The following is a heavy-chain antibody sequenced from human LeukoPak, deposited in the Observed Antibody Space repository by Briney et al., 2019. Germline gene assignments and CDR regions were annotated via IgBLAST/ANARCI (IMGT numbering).Heavy chain of an antibody. J-gene: IGHJ6*02. V-gene: IGHV4-30-2*01. CDR3: ARGPVSLKDHYYYYGMDV. CDR2: ICHSGST. CDR1: GGSISSGGYS. Sequence: PSDTLSLTCAVSGGSISSGGYSWRWNRQPRGKGLEWIGYICHSGSTYYNPSLKSRVTISVDMSKNQFSLKLSSVTAADTAVYYCARGPVSLKDHYYYYGMDVWGQGTTVTVSS. D-gene: IGHD2-15*01.